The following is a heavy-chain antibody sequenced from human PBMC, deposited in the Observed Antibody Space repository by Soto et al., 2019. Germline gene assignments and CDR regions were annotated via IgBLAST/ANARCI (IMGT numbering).Heavy chain of an antibody. J-gene: IGHJ5*02. CDR2: IYYSGST. Sequence: PSETLSLTCTVSGGSIGRYYWSWIRQPPGKGLEWIGYIYYSGSTNYNPSLKSRVTISVDTSKNQFSLKLSSVTAADTAVYYCARGYYDSQSGLEVWVDPWGQGTLVTVS. V-gene: IGHV4-59*01. CDR1: GGSIGRYY. D-gene: IGHD3-22*01. CDR3: ARGYYDSQSGLEVWVDP.